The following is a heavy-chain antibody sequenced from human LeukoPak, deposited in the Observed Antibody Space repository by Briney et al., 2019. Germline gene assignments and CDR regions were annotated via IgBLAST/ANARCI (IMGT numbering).Heavy chain of an antibody. CDR3: ARGSLRLRAYYFDY. Sequence: GGSLRLSCAASGFTFSSYEMNWVRQAPGKGLEWVSYISSSGSTIYYADSVKGRFTISRDNAKNSLYLQMNSLRVEDTAVYYCARGSLRLRAYYFDYWGQGTLLTVSS. J-gene: IGHJ4*02. V-gene: IGHV3-48*03. CDR1: GFTFSSYE. CDR2: ISSSGSTI. D-gene: IGHD3-10*01.